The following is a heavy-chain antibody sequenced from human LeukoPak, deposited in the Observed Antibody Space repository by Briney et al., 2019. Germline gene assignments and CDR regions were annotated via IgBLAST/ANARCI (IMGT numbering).Heavy chain of an antibody. CDR1: GGSISSSSYY. J-gene: IGHJ4*02. V-gene: IGHV4-39*01. CDR2: IYYSGST. CDR3: ARRGGTGYY. Sequence: SETLSLTCTVSGGSISSSSYYWGWIRQPPGKGLEWIGSIYYSGSTYYNPSLKSRVTISVDTSKNQFSLKLSSVTAADTAVYNCARRGGTGYYWGQRTLVTVSS. D-gene: IGHD1/OR15-1a*01.